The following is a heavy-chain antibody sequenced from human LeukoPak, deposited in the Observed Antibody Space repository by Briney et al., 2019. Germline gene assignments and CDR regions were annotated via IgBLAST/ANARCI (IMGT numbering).Heavy chain of an antibody. V-gene: IGHV3-23*01. CDR1: RFSFSTYA. J-gene: IGHJ4*02. CDR2: ISANGADT. Sequence: PGGSLRLSCTVSRFSFSTYAMTWVRQTPGQGLEYVSAISANGADTYYAASVKGRFTISRDNSKNTLYLQMTSLGVEDTAVYYCANYRKPQGLDYWGQGTLVTVSS. D-gene: IGHD1-14*01. CDR3: ANYRKPQGLDY.